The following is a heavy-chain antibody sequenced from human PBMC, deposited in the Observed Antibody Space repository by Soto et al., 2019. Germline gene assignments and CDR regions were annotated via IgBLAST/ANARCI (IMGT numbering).Heavy chain of an antibody. Sequence: QVQLVESGGGVVQPGRSLRLSCAASGFTFSSYAMHWVRQAPGKGLEWVAVISYDGSNKYYADSVKGRFTISRDNSKNTLYLQMNSLRADDTAVYYCARTDSSGYYYLDYWGQGTLVTVSS. J-gene: IGHJ4*02. D-gene: IGHD3-22*01. CDR3: ARTDSSGYYYLDY. CDR1: GFTFSSYA. CDR2: ISYDGSNK. V-gene: IGHV3-30-3*01.